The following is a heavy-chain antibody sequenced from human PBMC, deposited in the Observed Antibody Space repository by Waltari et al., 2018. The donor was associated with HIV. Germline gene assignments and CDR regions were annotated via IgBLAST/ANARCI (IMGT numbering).Heavy chain of an antibody. V-gene: IGHV3-21*01. Sequence: EVQLVESGGGLVKPGGSMRLSCAASGFTFSSHSMHWVRQAPGKGLEWVSSISSSSSYIYYADSVKGRFTISRDNAKNSLYLQMNSLRAEDTAVYYCASAIVVVPDPPSDGMDVWGQGTTVTVSS. J-gene: IGHJ6*02. CDR2: ISSSSSYI. CDR1: GFTFSSHS. D-gene: IGHD2-2*01. CDR3: ASAIVVVPDPPSDGMDV.